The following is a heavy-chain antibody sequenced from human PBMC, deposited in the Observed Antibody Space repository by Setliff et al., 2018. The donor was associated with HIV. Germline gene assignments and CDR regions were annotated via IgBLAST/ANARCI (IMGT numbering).Heavy chain of an antibody. V-gene: IGHV1-2*02. Sequence: ASVKVSCKASGYTFTGYYMPWVRQAPGQGLEWMGWLNPNSGGTTYAQKFQDRVTMTRDTSTSTAYMELSRLRSYDTAVYYCARATMVRGANNWFDPWGQGTLVTVSS. CDR1: GYTFTGYY. D-gene: IGHD3-10*01. CDR3: ARATMVRGANNWFDP. CDR2: LNPNSGGT. J-gene: IGHJ5*02.